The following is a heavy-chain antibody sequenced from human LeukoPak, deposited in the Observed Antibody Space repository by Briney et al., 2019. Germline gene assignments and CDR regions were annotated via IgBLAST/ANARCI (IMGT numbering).Heavy chain of an antibody. J-gene: IGHJ3*02. CDR1: GFTFDDYA. V-gene: IGHV3-9*01. D-gene: IGHD3-10*01. CDR3: ARAVYFNDAFDI. Sequence: GRSLRLSCAASGFTFDDYAMHWVRQAPGKGLEWVSGISWNSGSIGYADSVKGRFTISRDNAKNSLYLQMNSLRAEDTAVYYCARAVYFNDAFDIWGQGTMVTVSS. CDR2: ISWNSGSI.